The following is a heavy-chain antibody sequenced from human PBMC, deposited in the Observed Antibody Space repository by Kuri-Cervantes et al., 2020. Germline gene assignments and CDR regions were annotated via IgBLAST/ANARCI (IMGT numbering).Heavy chain of an antibody. J-gene: IGHJ4*02. D-gene: IGHD3-22*01. V-gene: IGHV4-59*13. CDR1: GGSISSYY. Sequence: GSLRLSCTVSGGSISSYYWSWIRQHPGKGLEWIGYIYYSGSTNYNPSLKSRVTISVDTSKNQFSLKLSSVTAADTAVYYCARAGHYYDSSGEYYFDYWGQGTLVTVSS. CDR2: IYYSGST. CDR3: ARAGHYYDSSGEYYFDY.